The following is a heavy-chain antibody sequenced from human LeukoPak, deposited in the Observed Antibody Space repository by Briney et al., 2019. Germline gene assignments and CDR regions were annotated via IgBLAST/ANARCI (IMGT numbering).Heavy chain of an antibody. CDR3: ARVDYGAFDI. D-gene: IGHD4-17*01. CDR2: IYYSGST. CDR1: GGSVSSGSYY. V-gene: IGHV4-61*01. J-gene: IGHJ3*02. Sequence: PSETLSLTCTVSGGSVSSGSYYWSWIRQPPGKGLEWIGYIYYSGSTNYNPSLKSRVTISVDTSKNQFSLKLSSVTAADTAVYYCARVDYGAFDIWGQGTMVTVSS.